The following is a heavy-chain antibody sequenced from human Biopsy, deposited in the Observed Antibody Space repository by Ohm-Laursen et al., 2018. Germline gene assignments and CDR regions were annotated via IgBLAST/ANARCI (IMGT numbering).Heavy chain of an antibody. J-gene: IGHJ4*02. D-gene: IGHD1-26*01. V-gene: IGHV4-59*01. CDR2: IYYTGHT. CDR3: ARDALGGGSYRFFY. CDR1: GGSIKSYY. Sequence: SDTLSLTCTVSGGSIKSYYWNWIRQSPGKGLEWIGFIYYTGHTNYNPSLKSRATISVDTSKNQFSLKVISVTAADTAVYYCARDALGGGSYRFFYWGQGSLVTASS.